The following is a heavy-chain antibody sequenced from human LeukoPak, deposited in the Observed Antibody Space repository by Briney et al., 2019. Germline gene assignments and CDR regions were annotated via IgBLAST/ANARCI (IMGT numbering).Heavy chain of an antibody. J-gene: IGHJ6*03. CDR1: GYSISSGYF. CDR3: ARTNKPPSMLWFGELLSYYYYYMDV. D-gene: IGHD3-10*01. V-gene: IGHV4-38-2*02. CDR2: INHSGST. Sequence: SETLSLTCTVSGYSISSGYFWGWIRQPPGKGLEWIGSINHSGSTYYNPSLKSRVTISVDTSKNQFSLKLSSVTAADTAVYYCARTNKPPSMLWFGELLSYYYYYMDVWGKGTTVTISS.